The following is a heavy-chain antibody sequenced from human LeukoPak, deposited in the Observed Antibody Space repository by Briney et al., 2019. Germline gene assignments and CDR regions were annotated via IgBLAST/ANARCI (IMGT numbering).Heavy chain of an antibody. CDR1: GFTFSSYA. Sequence: GGSLRLSCAASGFTFSSYAMSWVRQAPGKGLEWVSAISGSGGSTYYADSVKGRFTISRDNSKNTLYLQMNSLRAEDTAVYYCAKDRLSRVGAYYFDYWGQGTLVTVSS. V-gene: IGHV3-23*01. D-gene: IGHD1-26*01. CDR2: ISGSGGST. J-gene: IGHJ4*02. CDR3: AKDRLSRVGAYYFDY.